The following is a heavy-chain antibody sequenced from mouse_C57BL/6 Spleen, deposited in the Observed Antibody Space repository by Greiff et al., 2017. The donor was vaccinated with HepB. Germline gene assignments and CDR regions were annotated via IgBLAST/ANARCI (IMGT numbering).Heavy chain of an antibody. CDR2: ISSGSSTS. CDR1: GFTFSDYG. J-gene: IGHJ4*01. Sequence: EVQGVESGGGLVKPGGSLKLSCAASGFTFSDYGMHWVRQAPEKGLEWVAYISSGSSTSYYADTVKGRFTISRDNAKNTLFLQMTSLRSEDTAMYYCARSITTLYYYAMDYWGQGTSVTVSS. CDR3: ARSITTLYYYAMDY. D-gene: IGHD1-2*01. V-gene: IGHV5-17*01.